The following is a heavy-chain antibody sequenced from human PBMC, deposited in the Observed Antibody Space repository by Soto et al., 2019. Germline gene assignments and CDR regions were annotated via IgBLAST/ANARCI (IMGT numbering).Heavy chain of an antibody. Sequence: QVQLVESGGGVVQPGRSLRLSCAASGFTFSSYAMHWVRQAPGKGLEWVAVISYDGSNKYYADSVKGRFTISRDNSKNTPYLQMNSLRAEDTAVYYCARDQGLELSFLNWFDPWGQGTLVTVSS. CDR3: ARDQGLELSFLNWFDP. V-gene: IGHV3-30-3*01. CDR1: GFTFSSYA. D-gene: IGHD3-16*02. CDR2: ISYDGSNK. J-gene: IGHJ5*02.